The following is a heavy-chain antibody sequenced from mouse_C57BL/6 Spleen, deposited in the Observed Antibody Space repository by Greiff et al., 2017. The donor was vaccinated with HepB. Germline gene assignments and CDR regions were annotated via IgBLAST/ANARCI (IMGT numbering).Heavy chain of an antibody. CDR3: ARHPSHGYYVGFDY. CDR1: GFTFSSYG. Sequence: EVQVVESGGDLVKPGGSLKLSCAASGFTFSSYGMSWVRQTPDKRLEWVATISSGGSYTYYPDSVKGRFTISRDKAKNTLYLQMSSLKSEDTAMYYCARHPSHGYYVGFDYWGQGTTLTVSS. J-gene: IGHJ2*01. V-gene: IGHV5-6*01. CDR2: ISSGGSYT. D-gene: IGHD2-3*01.